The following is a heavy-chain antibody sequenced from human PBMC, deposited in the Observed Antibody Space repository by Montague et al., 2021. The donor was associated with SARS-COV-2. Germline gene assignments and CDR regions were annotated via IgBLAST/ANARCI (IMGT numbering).Heavy chain of an antibody. D-gene: IGHD2-15*01. CDR3: ARAEYCSGGSCGYYYYGMDV. J-gene: IGHJ6*02. CDR2: MNPNNDNR. V-gene: IGHV1-8*01. Sequence: SVKVSCKAAGYTFSSSDINWVRQAPGQGLEWMGWMNPNNDNRGYTQKFEGRVTMTRNTSISTAYMELSSLRSEDTAVYYCARAEYCSGGSCGYYYYGMDVWGQGTSVTVSS. CDR1: GYTFSSSD.